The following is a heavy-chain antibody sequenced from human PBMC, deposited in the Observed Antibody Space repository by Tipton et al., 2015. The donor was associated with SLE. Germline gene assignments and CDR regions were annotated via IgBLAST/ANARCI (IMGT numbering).Heavy chain of an antibody. CDR1: GFTFSSYG. Sequence: SLRLSCAASGFTFSSYGMHWVRQAPGKGLEWVAGIWYDGSNKYYADSVKGRFTISRDNSKNTLYLQMNSLRAEDTAVYYCAKGGYSGYDYFDYWGQGTLVTVSS. J-gene: IGHJ4*02. CDR3: AKGGYSGYDYFDY. D-gene: IGHD5-12*01. CDR2: IWYDGSNK. V-gene: IGHV3-30*18.